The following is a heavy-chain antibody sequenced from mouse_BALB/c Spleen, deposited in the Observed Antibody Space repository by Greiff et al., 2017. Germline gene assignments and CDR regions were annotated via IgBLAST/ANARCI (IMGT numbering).Heavy chain of an antibody. CDR2: ISYSGST. V-gene: IGHV3-2*02. Sequence: EVKLQESGPGLVKPSQSLSLTCTVTGYSITSDYAWNWIRQFPGNKLEWMGYISYSGSTSYNPSLKSRISITRDTSKNQFFLQLKSVTTEDTATYYCARAKYYFDDWGQGTTLTVSS. CDR1: GYSITSDYA. J-gene: IGHJ2*01. CDR3: ARAKYYFDD.